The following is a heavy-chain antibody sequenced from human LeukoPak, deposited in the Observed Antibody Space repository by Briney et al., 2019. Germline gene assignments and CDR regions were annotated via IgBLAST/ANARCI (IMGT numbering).Heavy chain of an antibody. CDR2: IHYSGST. CDR3: ARHSGSSPHYFDY. Sequence: SETLSLTCTVSGGSITSYYWSWIRQPPGKGLEWIGYIHYSGSTNFNTTLKSRVTISVDTSKNQFSLKVSSVTAADTAVYYCARHSGSSPHYFDYWGQGTLVTVSS. V-gene: IGHV4-59*01. J-gene: IGHJ4*02. CDR1: GGSITSYY. D-gene: IGHD1-26*01.